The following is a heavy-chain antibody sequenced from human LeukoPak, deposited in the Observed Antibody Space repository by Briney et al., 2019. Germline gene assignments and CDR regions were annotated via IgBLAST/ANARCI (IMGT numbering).Heavy chain of an antibody. CDR3: GRDHWESVNS. CDR2: ISGSGGST. Sequence: GGSLRLSCAASGFTFSSYAMSWVRQAPGQGLEWVSAISGSGGSTYYADSVKGRFTISRDNAKNTLYLQMSSLRAEDTAVYYCGRDHWESVNSWGQGTLVIVSS. D-gene: IGHD7-27*01. V-gene: IGHV3-23*01. J-gene: IGHJ4*02. CDR1: GFTFSSYA.